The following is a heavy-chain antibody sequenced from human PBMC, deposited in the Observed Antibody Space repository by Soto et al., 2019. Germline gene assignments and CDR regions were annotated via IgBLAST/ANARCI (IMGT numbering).Heavy chain of an antibody. CDR1: GFTFSSYG. V-gene: IGHV3-23*01. D-gene: IGHD3-10*01. CDR3: AKTRGLLWFGELRP. CDR2: FSGSDGNT. J-gene: IGHJ5*02. Sequence: EVQLLESGGGLVQPGGSLRLSCAASGFTFSSYGMVWVRQAPGKGLEWVSGFSGSDGNTHYAESVKGRFTISRDIGKNTHHLHMNNLRVEDTAVYYCAKTRGLLWFGELRPWGQGTLVTVSS.